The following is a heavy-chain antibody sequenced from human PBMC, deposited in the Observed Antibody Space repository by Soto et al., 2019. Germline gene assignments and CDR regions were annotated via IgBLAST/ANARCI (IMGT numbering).Heavy chain of an antibody. CDR1: GGTFSSYA. D-gene: IGHD6-13*01. Sequence: GASVKVSCKASGGTFSSYAISWVRQAPGQGLEWMGGIIPIFGTANYAQKFQGRVTITADESTSTAYMELSSLRSEDTAVYYCAGSWERESDAFESWGKGTMVTVSS. J-gene: IGHJ3*02. V-gene: IGHV1-69*13. CDR3: AGSWERESDAFES. CDR2: IIPIFGTA.